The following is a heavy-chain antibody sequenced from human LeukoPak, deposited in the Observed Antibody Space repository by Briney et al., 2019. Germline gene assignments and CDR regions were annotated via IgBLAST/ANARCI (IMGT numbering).Heavy chain of an antibody. CDR3: AREGQWLVKGYYFDY. V-gene: IGHV1-2*06. CDR2: INPNSGGT. D-gene: IGHD6-19*01. J-gene: IGHJ4*02. Sequence: ASVKVSCKASGYTFTGYYMHWVRQAPGQGLEWMGRINPNSGGTNYAQKFQGRVTMTRDTSISTAYMELSRLRSDDTAVYYCAREGQWLVKGYYFDYRGQGTLVTVSS. CDR1: GYTFTGYY.